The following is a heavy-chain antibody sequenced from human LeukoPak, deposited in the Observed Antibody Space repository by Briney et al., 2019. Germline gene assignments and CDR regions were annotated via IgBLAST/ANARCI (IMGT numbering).Heavy chain of an antibody. CDR1: GGSISSGDYY. CDR2: IYYSGST. Sequence: SQTLSLTCTVSGGSISSGDYYWSWIRRPPGKGLEWIGYIYYSGSTYYNPSLKSRVTISVDTSKNQFSLKLSSVTAADTAVYYCARVASSSWYYFDYWGQGTLVTVSS. J-gene: IGHJ4*02. V-gene: IGHV4-30-4*08. D-gene: IGHD6-13*01. CDR3: ARVASSSWYYFDY.